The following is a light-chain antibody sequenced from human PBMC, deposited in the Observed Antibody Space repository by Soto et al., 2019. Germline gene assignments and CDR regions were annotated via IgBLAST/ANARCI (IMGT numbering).Light chain of an antibody. Sequence: QSALTQPASLSGSPGQSITISCTGTSSDIGAYDYVSWFQQHPGNAPKLMISEVNNRPSGFSNRFSGSKSDNTAYLTISGLEVEDEDEYFCSSFTTTSTHVFGTGTKLTVL. V-gene: IGLV2-14*01. CDR3: SSFTTTSTHV. J-gene: IGLJ1*01. CDR1: SSDIGAYDY. CDR2: EVN.